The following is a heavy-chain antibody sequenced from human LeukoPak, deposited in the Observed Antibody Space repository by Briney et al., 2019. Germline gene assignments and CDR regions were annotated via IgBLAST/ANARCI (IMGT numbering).Heavy chain of an antibody. V-gene: IGHV4-61*01. CDR3: ARYKFHNYFDP. J-gene: IGHJ5*02. D-gene: IGHD5-24*01. CDR1: GGSVSSSPYY. Sequence: SETLSLTCIVSGGSVSSSPYYWGWIRQPPGKGLEWIGNTFSTSTLYNASLRSRVTILVDTSKNQFSLKLTSATAADTAIYYCARYKFHNYFDPWGQGTLVVVSS. CDR2: TFSTST.